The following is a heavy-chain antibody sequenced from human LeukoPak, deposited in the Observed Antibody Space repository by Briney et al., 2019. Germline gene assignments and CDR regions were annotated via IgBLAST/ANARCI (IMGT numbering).Heavy chain of an antibody. Sequence: PEGSLRLSCAASGFTFSSYAMSWVRQAPGKGLEWVSAISGSGGSTYYADSVKGRFTISRDNSKNTLYLQMNSLRAEDTAVYYCAKDGPPIVVVVAATPGYFDYWGQGTLVTVSS. CDR2: ISGSGGST. D-gene: IGHD2-15*01. V-gene: IGHV3-23*01. CDR3: AKDGPPIVVVVAATPGYFDY. CDR1: GFTFSSYA. J-gene: IGHJ4*02.